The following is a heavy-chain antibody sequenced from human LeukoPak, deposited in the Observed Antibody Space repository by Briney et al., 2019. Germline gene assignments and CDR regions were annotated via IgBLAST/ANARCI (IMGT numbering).Heavy chain of an antibody. J-gene: IGHJ6*03. D-gene: IGHD3-10*01. CDR1: GGSINDYY. V-gene: IGHV4-4*07. Sequence: SETLSLTCTVPGGSINDYYWSWIRQSAGKGLEWLGRIYSSGSTNDNPSFKRRVTMSVDTSANQVSLKLLSVTAADTGVYFCAREGKWFRSYYYYMDVWGEGTMVTVSS. CDR2: IYSSGST. CDR3: AREGKWFRSYYYYMDV.